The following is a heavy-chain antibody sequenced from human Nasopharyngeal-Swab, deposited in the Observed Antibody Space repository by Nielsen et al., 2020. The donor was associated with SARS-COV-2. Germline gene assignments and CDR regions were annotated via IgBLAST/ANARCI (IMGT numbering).Heavy chain of an antibody. CDR1: GYTFTSYA. CDR3: ARGYPTGYSSSWRPYYYYYMDV. J-gene: IGHJ6*03. CDR2: INAGNGNT. Sequence: ASVKVSCKASGYTFTSYAMHWVRQAPGQRLEWMGWINAGNGNTKYSQKFQGRVTTTRDTSASTAYMELSSLRSEDTAVYYCARGYPTGYSSSWRPYYYYYMDVWGKGTTVTVSS. D-gene: IGHD6-13*01. V-gene: IGHV1-3*01.